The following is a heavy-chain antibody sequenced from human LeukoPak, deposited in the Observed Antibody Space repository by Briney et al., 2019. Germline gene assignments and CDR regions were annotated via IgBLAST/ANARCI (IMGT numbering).Heavy chain of an antibody. V-gene: IGHV4-59*01. J-gene: IGHJ5*02. CDR1: GGSISSYY. Sequence: SETLSLTCTVSGGSISSYYWSWIRQPPGKGLEWIGYIYYSGSTNYNPSLKSRVTISVDTSKNQFSLKLSSVTAADTAVYYCARNTWIQLWPNGDWFDPWGQGTLVTVSS. CDR2: IYYSGST. CDR3: ARNTWIQLWPNGDWFDP. D-gene: IGHD5-18*01.